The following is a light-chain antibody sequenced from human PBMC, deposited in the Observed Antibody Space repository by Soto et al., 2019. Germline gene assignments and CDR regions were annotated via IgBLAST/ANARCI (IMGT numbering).Light chain of an antibody. CDR1: QSVSSY. J-gene: IGKJ5*01. V-gene: IGKV3-11*01. CDR2: DAS. CDR3: QQRSNWPT. Sequence: EIVMTQSPATMSVSPVERATLSCRASQSVSSYLAWYQQKPGQAPRLLIYDASNRATGIPARFSGSGSGTDFTLTISSLEPEDFAVYYCQQRSNWPTFGQGTRLE.